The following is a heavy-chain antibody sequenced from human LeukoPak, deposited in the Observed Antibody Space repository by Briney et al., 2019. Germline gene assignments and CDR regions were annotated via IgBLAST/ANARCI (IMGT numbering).Heavy chain of an antibody. CDR2: VYYSESA. Sequence: SETLSLTCTVSGGSIRGYYWSWIRQPPGKGLEWIGYVYYSESANYNPSLKSRITISVDTSKNHFSLNLNSVTAADTAVYYCARVGGYPLSAFDIWGQGTMVTVSS. V-gene: IGHV4-59*08. CDR1: GGSIRGYY. J-gene: IGHJ3*02. D-gene: IGHD3-22*01. CDR3: ARVGGYPLSAFDI.